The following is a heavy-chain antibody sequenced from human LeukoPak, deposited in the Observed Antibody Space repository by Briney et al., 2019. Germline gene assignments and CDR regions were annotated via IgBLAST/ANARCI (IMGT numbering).Heavy chain of an antibody. J-gene: IGHJ4*02. Sequence: SETLSLTCTVSGGSISSSTYYWGWIRQPPGKGLEWIVSIYYSGSTYYNPSLKSRVTISVDTSKNHFSLNLSSVTAADTAVYYGARQSRGSSSSRDYFDYWGQGTLVTVSS. CDR3: ARQSRGSSSSRDYFDY. CDR2: IYYSGST. D-gene: IGHD6-6*01. V-gene: IGHV4-39*01. CDR1: GGSISSSTYY.